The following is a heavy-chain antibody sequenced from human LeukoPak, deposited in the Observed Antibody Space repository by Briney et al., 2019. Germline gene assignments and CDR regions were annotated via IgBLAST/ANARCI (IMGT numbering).Heavy chain of an antibody. Sequence: SVKVSCKASGGTFSSYAISWVRQAPGQGLEWMGGIIPIFGTANYAQKFQGRVTITTDESTSTAYMELSSRRSEDTAVYYCALLSDCIGYCSRPDYWGKGTLVTVSS. CDR3: ALLSDCIGYCSRPDY. J-gene: IGHJ4*02. D-gene: IGHD2-2*01. CDR1: GGTFSSYA. V-gene: IGHV1-69*05. CDR2: IIPIFGTA.